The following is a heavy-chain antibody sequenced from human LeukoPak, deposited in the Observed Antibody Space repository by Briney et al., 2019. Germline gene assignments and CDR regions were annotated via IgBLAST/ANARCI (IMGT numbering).Heavy chain of an antibody. CDR3: ARLRLTGGSGNYFDY. CDR2: IYNSGST. J-gene: IGHJ4*02. D-gene: IGHD2-15*01. Sequence: SETLSLTRTVSGGSISSRSYYWGWIRQPPGKGLEWIGNIYNSGSTYYNPSLKSRVTISVDTSKNQFSLKLSSVTAADTAVYYCARLRLTGGSGNYFDYWGQGTLVTVSS. CDR1: GGSISSRSYY. V-gene: IGHV4-39*07.